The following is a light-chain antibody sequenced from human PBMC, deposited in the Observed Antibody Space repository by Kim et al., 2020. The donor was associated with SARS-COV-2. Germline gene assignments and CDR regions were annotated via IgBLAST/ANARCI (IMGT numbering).Light chain of an antibody. V-gene: IGKV3-20*01. CDR2: GAS. CDR3: QQYHTSPWT. J-gene: IGKJ1*01. Sequence: EIVLTQSPGTLSLSPGERATLSCRASQILTTNYLAWYQQRPGQAPSLLIYGASSRATGFPDRFGGSGSGSDFTLTISRLEPEDFAMYYCQQYHTSPWTFGQGTKVDIK. CDR1: QILTTNY.